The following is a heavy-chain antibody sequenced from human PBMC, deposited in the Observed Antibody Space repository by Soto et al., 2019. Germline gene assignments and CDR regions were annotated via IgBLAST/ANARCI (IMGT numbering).Heavy chain of an antibody. Sequence: PSETLSLTCAVSGYSIRSGYFWGWIRQPPGKGLEWIGSMYHSGITYYNLSLKSRATISVDTSKNQLSLKLSSATAADTAVYYCARSMYSTSAQLYYGMDVWGQGTTVTVSS. CDR1: GYSIRSGYF. J-gene: IGHJ6*02. V-gene: IGHV4-38-2*01. CDR2: MYHSGIT. D-gene: IGHD6-6*01. CDR3: ARSMYSTSAQLYYGMDV.